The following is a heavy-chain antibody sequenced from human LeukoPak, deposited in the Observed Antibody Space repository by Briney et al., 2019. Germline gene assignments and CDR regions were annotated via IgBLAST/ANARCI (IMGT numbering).Heavy chain of an antibody. CDR1: GVTFSRYW. D-gene: IGHD2-15*01. J-gene: IGHJ4*02. CDR2: IKNDGSRT. V-gene: IGHV3-74*01. Sequence: PGGSLRLSCAASGVTFSRYWMHWVRQAPGKGLVWAPRIKNDGSRTTYADGVKGRFTISRDNAKNTLYLQMNSLSADDTAVYYCVREPYCSGGSCYTSGFDCWGQGTLVTVSS. CDR3: VREPYCSGGSCYTSGFDC.